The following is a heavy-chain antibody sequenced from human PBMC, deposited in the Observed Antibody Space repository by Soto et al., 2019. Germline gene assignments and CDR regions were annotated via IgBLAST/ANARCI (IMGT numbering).Heavy chain of an antibody. CDR3: ARDFGEGGMDV. J-gene: IGHJ6*02. CDR1: GGSISSYY. Sequence: SETLSLTCTVSGGSISSYYWSWIRQPPGKGLEWIGYIYYSGSTNYNPSLKSRVTISVDTSKNQFSLRLSSVTAVDTAVYYCARDFGEGGMDVWGQGTTVTVSS. V-gene: IGHV4-59*01. CDR2: IYYSGST. D-gene: IGHD3-10*01.